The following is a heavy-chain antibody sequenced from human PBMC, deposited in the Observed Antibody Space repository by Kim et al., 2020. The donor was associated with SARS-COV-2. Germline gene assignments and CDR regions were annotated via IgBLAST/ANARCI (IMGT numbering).Heavy chain of an antibody. CDR3: AKDLRPWNGYKDAFDI. Sequence: GGSLRLSCAASGFTFSSYGMHWVRQAPGKGLEWVAVIWYDGSNKYYADSVKGRFTISRDNSKNTLYLQMNSLRAEDTAVYYCAKDLRPWNGYKDAFDIWGQGTMVTVSS. CDR2: IWYDGSNK. D-gene: IGHD1-1*01. CDR1: GFTFSSYG. J-gene: IGHJ3*02. V-gene: IGHV3-33*06.